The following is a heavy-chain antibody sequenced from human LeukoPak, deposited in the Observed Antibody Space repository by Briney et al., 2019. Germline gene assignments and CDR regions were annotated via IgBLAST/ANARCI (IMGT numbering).Heavy chain of an antibody. CDR3: VKVGYGSGTWGWFDP. J-gene: IGHJ5*02. D-gene: IGHD3-10*01. CDR1: GASISCHY. Sequence: KPSETLSLTCNVSGASISCHYWSWLRQSPGKGLECIGYIYSGSVDYNPSLKSRATISGDASKNQVSLILKSVTTADTAIYYCVKVGYGSGTWGWFDPWGQGILVTVST. CDR2: IYSGSV. V-gene: IGHV4-59*11.